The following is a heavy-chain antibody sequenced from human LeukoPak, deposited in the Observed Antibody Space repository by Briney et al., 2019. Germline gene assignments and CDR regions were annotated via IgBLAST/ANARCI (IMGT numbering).Heavy chain of an antibody. Sequence: ASVKVSCKASGYTFTSYDINWVRQATGQGLEWMGWMNPNSGNTGYAQKFQGRVTMTRNTSISTAYMELSSLRSEDTAMYYCARGSIVVYGMDVWGQGTTVTVSS. CDR1: GYTFTSYD. CDR3: ARGSIVVYGMDV. CDR2: MNPNSGNT. V-gene: IGHV1-8*01. J-gene: IGHJ6*02. D-gene: IGHD2-15*01.